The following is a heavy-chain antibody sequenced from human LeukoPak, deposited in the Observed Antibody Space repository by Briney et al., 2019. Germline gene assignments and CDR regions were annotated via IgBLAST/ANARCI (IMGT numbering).Heavy chain of an antibody. CDR1: GYTFTGYS. J-gene: IGHJ5*02. D-gene: IGHD2-15*01. V-gene: IGHV1-2*06. CDR3: ARPQCSGGSCSNWFDP. CDR2: INPNSGGT. Sequence: GASVKVSCKASGYTFTGYSMHWVRHAPGQGLEWMGRINPNSGGTNYAQKFQGRVTMTRDTSISTAYMELSRLRSDDTAMYYCARPQCSGGSCSNWFDPWGQGTLVTVSS.